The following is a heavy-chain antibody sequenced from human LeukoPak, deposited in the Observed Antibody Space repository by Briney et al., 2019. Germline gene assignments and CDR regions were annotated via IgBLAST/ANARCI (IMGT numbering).Heavy chain of an antibody. CDR1: RFTFTTYS. V-gene: IGHV3-21*01. CDR3: VRDPSEASHPYYFDY. CDR2: ISSSGTYL. Sequence: GGSLRLSCAASRFTFTTYSMNWVRQAPGKGLEWVSSISSSGTYLYYADSVKGRFTSSRDNAKNSLSLQMNSLRVEDTAVYYCVRDPSEASHPYYFDYWGQGTLVTVSS. D-gene: IGHD2-2*01. J-gene: IGHJ4*02.